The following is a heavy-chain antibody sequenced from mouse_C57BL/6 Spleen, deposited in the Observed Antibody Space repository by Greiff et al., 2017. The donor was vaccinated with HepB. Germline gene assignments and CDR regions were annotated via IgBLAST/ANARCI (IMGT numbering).Heavy chain of an antibody. D-gene: IGHD2-5*01. J-gene: IGHJ3*01. Sequence: QVQLQQPGAELVKPGASVKLSCKASGYTFTSYWMHWVKQRPGQGLEWIGMIHPNSGSTNYNEKFKSKATLTVDKSSSTAYMQLSSLTSEDSAVYYCARRAYYSNGVFAYWGQGTLVTVSA. V-gene: IGHV1-64*01. CDR2: IHPNSGST. CDR1: GYTFTSYW. CDR3: ARRAYYSNGVFAY.